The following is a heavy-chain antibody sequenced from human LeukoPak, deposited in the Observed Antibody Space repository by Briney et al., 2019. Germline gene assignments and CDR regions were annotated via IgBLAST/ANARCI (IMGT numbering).Heavy chain of an antibody. CDR1: GGSISSGGYY. J-gene: IGHJ4*02. D-gene: IGHD4-17*01. CDR3: ARTHDYGDYPTTYFDY. Sequence: SETLSLTCTVSGGSISSGGYYWSWIRQPPGKGLEWIGYIYHSGSTYYNPSLKSRVTISVDRSKNQFSLKLSSVTAADTAFYYCARTHDYGDYPTTYFDYWGQGTLVTVSS. V-gene: IGHV4-30-2*01. CDR2: IYHSGST.